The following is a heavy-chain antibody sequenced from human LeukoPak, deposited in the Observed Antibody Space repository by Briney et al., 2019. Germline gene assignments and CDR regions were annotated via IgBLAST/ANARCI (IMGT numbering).Heavy chain of an antibody. V-gene: IGHV3-43*02. CDR1: GFTFDDYA. CDR2: ISGDGGST. D-gene: IGHD3-22*01. J-gene: IGHJ4*02. CDR3: AKDIPYYYDSSGYYPTDY. Sequence: GGSLRLSCAASGFTFDDYAMHWVRQAPGKGLEWVSLISGDGGSTYYADSVKGRFTISRDNSKNSLYLQMNSLRTEDTALYYCAKDIPYYYDSSGYYPTDYWGQGTLVTVSP.